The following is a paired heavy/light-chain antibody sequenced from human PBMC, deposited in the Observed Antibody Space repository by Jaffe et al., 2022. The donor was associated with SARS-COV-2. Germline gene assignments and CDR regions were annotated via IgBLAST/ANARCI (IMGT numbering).Light chain of an antibody. V-gene: IGKV3-11*01. CDR1: QSVSIY. CDR3: QQRTDWS. Sequence: EIGLTQSPATLSLSPGERATLSCRASQSVSIYLDWYQQKPGQAPRLLIYDASNRATGIPARFSGSGSGTDFTLTISSLEPEDFAVYYCQQRTDWSFGPGTKVDIK. J-gene: IGKJ3*01. CDR2: DAS.
Heavy chain of an antibody. CDR1: GYTITSFF. V-gene: IGHV1-46*01. D-gene: IGHD6-25*01. CDR3: ARGTPALDY. Sequence: QVQLVQSGAEVKKPGASVKVSCEASGYTITSFFIHWVRQAPGQGLEWVGILNPKSGVTSHAQKFQGRVTMTRDTSTSTVYMDLSSLTSEDTAVYYCARGTPALDYWGQGTLVTVSS. J-gene: IGHJ4*02. CDR2: LNPKSGVT.